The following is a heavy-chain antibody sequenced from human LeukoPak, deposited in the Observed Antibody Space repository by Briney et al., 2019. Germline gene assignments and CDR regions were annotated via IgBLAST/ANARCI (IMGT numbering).Heavy chain of an antibody. V-gene: IGHV3-9*01. D-gene: IGHD3-10*01. J-gene: IGHJ4*02. CDR3: AKSSGDSYFDS. Sequence: PGGSLRLSCAASGFTFDDYAMHWVRQAPGKGLEWVSGITWNSDIIRYADSVKGRFTISRDNAKNSLYLQMNNLRAEDTAFYYCAKSSGDSYFDSWGQGALVTVSS. CDR2: ITWNSDII. CDR1: GFTFDDYA.